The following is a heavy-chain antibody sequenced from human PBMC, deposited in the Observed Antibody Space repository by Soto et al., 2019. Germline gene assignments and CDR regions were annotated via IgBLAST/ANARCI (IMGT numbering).Heavy chain of an antibody. CDR2: IYYSGST. Sequence: PSETLSLTCTVSGGSIGSYYWSWIRQPPGKGLEWIGYIYYSGSTNYNPSLKSRVTISVDTSKNQFSLKLSSVTAADTAVYYCARVLQGGLDTDYAYYGMDVWGQGTTVPVSS. D-gene: IGHD5-18*01. J-gene: IGHJ6*02. CDR3: ARVLQGGLDTDYAYYGMDV. CDR1: GGSIGSYY. V-gene: IGHV4-59*01.